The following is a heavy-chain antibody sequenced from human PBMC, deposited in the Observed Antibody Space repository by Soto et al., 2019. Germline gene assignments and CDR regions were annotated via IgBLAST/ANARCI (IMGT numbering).Heavy chain of an antibody. D-gene: IGHD1-20*01. Sequence: QVQLVESGGGVVQPGRSLRLSCAASGFTFSSYGMHWVRQAPGKGLEWVAVIWYDGSNKYYADSVKGRFTISRDNSKNSLYRQRNGLRAEDTAVYYCARDLNLGITGYRGWIKFDPWGQGTLVTVSS. CDR2: IWYDGSNK. CDR3: ARDLNLGITGYRGWIKFDP. V-gene: IGHV3-33*01. CDR1: GFTFSSYG. J-gene: IGHJ5*02.